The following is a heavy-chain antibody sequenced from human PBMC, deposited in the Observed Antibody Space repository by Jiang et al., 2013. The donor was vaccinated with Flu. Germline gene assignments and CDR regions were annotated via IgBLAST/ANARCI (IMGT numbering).Heavy chain of an antibody. CDR2: ISGSGGST. V-gene: IGHV3-23*01. Sequence: AASGFTFSSYAMSWVRQAPGKGLEWVSAISGSGGSTYYADSVKGRFTISRDNSKNTLYLQMNSLRAEDTAVYYCAKDTRMIVVIRGAFDIWGQGTMVTVSS. CDR3: AKDTRMIVVIRGAFDI. CDR1: GFTFSSYA. D-gene: IGHD3-22*01. J-gene: IGHJ3*02.